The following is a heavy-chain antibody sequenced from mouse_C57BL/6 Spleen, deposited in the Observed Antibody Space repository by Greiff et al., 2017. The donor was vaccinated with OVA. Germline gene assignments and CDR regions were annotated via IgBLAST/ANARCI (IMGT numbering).Heavy chain of an antibody. CDR1: GYTFTSYW. CDR2: IDPSDSYT. V-gene: IGHV1-50*01. J-gene: IGHJ4*01. Sequence: QVQLQQPGAELVKPGASVKLSCKASGYTFTSYWMQWVKQRPGQGLEWIGEIDPSDSYTNYNQKFKGKATLTVDTSSSTAYMQLSSLTSEDSAVYYCARRRPYYYGSSYNAMDYWGQGTSVTGSS. D-gene: IGHD1-1*01. CDR3: ARRRPYYYGSSYNAMDY.